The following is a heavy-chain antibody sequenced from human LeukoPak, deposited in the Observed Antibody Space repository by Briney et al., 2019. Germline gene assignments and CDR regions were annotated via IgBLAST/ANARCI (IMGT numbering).Heavy chain of an antibody. CDR2: IRYDGSNK. V-gene: IGHV3-30*02. D-gene: IGHD3-3*01. J-gene: IGHJ4*02. CDR1: GFTFSSYG. Sequence: GGSLRLSCAASGFTFSSYGMHWVRQAPGKGLEWVAFIRYDGSNKYYADSVKGRFTISRDNSKNTLYLQMDSLRAEDTAVYYCAKDGYYDFWSGYYEDYWGQGTLVTVSS. CDR3: AKDGYYDFWSGYYEDY.